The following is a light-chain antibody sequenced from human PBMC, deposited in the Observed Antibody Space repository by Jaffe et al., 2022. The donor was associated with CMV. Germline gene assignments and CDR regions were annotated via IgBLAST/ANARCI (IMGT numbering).Light chain of an antibody. CDR3: LQHNSYPYT. Sequence: DIQMTQSPSAMSASVGDRVTITCRASQGISNSLAWFQQKPGKVPERLIYLSSNLQSGVPSRFSGSGSGTEFTLTISSLQPEDFATYYCLQHNSYPYTFGQGTKLEIK. CDR1: QGISNS. CDR2: LSS. J-gene: IGKJ2*01. V-gene: IGKV1-17*03.